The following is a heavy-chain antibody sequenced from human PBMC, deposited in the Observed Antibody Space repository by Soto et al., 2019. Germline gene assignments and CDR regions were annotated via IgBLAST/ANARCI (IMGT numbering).Heavy chain of an antibody. V-gene: IGHV3-13*05. J-gene: IGHJ3*02. Sequence: PXVCLRLSCAACGFVFSSYDVHWVRHTTGAGLEWVSVIANTVDPYYSDSVKGRFTISRVNAKNALYLQMNSLRVGDSAMYYCATEGTGGGFDICGQRTKVTVSS. CDR1: GFVFSSYD. CDR3: ATEGTGGGFDI. D-gene: IGHD1-1*01. CDR2: IANTVDP.